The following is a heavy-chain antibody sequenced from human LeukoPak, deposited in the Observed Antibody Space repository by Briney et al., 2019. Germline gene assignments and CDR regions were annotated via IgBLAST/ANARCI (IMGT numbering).Heavy chain of an antibody. D-gene: IGHD3-3*01. J-gene: IGHJ6*03. V-gene: IGHV4-34*01. Sequence: SETLSLTCAVYGGSFSSYYWSWIRQPPGKGLEWIGEINHSGSTNYNPSLKSRVTISVDTSKNQSSLKLSSVTAADTAVYYCARPRTFDFWSGSYYYYMDVWGKGTTVTVSS. CDR3: ARPRTFDFWSGSYYYYMDV. CDR1: GGSFSSYY. CDR2: INHSGST.